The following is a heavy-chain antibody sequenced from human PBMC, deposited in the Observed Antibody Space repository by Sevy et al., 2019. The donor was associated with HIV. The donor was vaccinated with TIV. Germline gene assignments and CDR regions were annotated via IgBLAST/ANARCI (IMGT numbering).Heavy chain of an antibody. CDR3: VIGLAHCSSCHKVDDYYFGIVV. Sequence: GGSLRLSCAVSGFTFSNYAMSWVRQAPGKGLEWVSIIIGSGGSSFSPDSLKGRFTLSRDNSKNTLFLRMFSLTAEDTAVYFCVIGLAHCSSCHKVDDYYFGIVVLGQGTTVT. J-gene: IGHJ6*02. V-gene: IGHV3-23*01. CDR1: GFTFSNYA. CDR2: IIGSGGSS. D-gene: IGHD2-2*01.